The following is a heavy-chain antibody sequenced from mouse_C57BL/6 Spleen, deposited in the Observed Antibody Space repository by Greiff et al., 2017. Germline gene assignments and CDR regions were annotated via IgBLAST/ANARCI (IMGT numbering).Heavy chain of an antibody. V-gene: IGHV1-82*01. J-gene: IGHJ1*03. CDR2: IYPGDGDT. CDR1: GYAFSSSW. CDR3: ARVDILDFDV. Sequence: QVQLKESGPELVKPGASVKISCKASGYAFSSSWMNWVKQRPGKGLEWIGRIYPGDGDTNYNWKFKGKATLTADKSTSLAYMQLGSLTSEDSAVYFCARVDILDFDVWGKGTTVTVSS.